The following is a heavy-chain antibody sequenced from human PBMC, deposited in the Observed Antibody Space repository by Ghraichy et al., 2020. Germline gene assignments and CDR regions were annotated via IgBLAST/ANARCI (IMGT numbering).Heavy chain of an antibody. J-gene: IGHJ4*02. CDR1: GYTFTSYG. D-gene: IGHD3-3*01. V-gene: IGHV1-18*01. Sequence: ASVKVSCKASGYTFTSYGISWVRQAPGQGLEWMGWISAYNGNTNYAQKLQGRVTMTTDTSTSTAYMELRSLRSDDTAVYYCARDPGYDFWSGYSFVVCDYWGQGTLVTVSS. CDR3: ARDPGYDFWSGYSFVVCDY. CDR2: ISAYNGNT.